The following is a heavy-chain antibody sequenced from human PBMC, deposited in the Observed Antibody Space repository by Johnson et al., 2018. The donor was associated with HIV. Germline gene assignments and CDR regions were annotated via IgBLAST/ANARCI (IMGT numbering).Heavy chain of an antibody. CDR3: VRDRVYSSGWYGTYAFDV. D-gene: IGHD6-19*01. Sequence: MQLVESGGGLVKPGGSLRLSCAASGFTFSDDYMSWIRQAPGKGLEWVSYISRSGSITKYADSVKGRFTISRDNTKNTLYLQMNSLRAEDTAVYYCVRDRVYSSGWYGTYAFDVCDQGTMITVSS. CDR1: GFTFSDDY. V-gene: IGHV3-11*04. CDR2: ISRSGSIT. J-gene: IGHJ3*01.